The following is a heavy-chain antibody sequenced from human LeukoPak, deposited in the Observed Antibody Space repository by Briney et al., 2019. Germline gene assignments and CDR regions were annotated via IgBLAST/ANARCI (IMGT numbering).Heavy chain of an antibody. V-gene: IGHV1-2*02. J-gene: IGHJ6*02. Sequence: ASVKVSCKASGYTFTGYYMHWVRQAPGQGLEWMGWINPNSGGTNYAQKFQGRVTMTRDTSISTAYMELSSLRSEDTAVYYCARGYSLPSGMDVWGQGTTVTVSS. CDR3: ARGYSLPSGMDV. CDR1: GYTFTGYY. CDR2: INPNSGGT. D-gene: IGHD2-21*01.